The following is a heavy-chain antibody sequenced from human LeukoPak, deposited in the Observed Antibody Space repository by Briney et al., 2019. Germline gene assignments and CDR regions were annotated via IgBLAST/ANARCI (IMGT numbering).Heavy chain of an antibody. CDR2: IPYDGSNK. V-gene: IGHV3-30-3*02. CDR1: GFTFSSYA. CDR3: AKLAAVAGRVLY. J-gene: IGHJ4*02. Sequence: GGSLRLSCAASGFTFSSYAMHWVRQAPGKGLEWVAVIPYDGSNKYYADSVKGRFTISRDNSKNTLYLQMNSLRAEDTAVYYCAKLAAVAGRVLYWGQGTLVTVSS. D-gene: IGHD6-19*01.